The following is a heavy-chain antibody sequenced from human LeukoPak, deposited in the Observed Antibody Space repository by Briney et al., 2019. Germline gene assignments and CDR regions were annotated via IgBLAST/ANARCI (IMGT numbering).Heavy chain of an antibody. Sequence: ASVKVSCKASGYTFAGYYIHWVRQAPGQGLEWMGWSNPNAGGTRCAQEFQGKVTMTTDTSISAAFMELSGLKSDDTAVYYCARDMYYYASGSPRHGYYSDYWGQGTLVTVSS. V-gene: IGHV1-2*02. J-gene: IGHJ4*02. D-gene: IGHD3-10*01. CDR2: SNPNAGGT. CDR3: ARDMYYYASGSPRHGYYSDY. CDR1: GYTFAGYY.